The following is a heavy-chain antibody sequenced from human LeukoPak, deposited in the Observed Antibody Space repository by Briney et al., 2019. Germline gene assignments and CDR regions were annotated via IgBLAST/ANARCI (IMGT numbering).Heavy chain of an antibody. Sequence: ASVKVSCKASGYTFTSNYIHWVRQAPGQGLEWMEMIYPRDGSTSYAQKFQGRVTVTRDTSTSTVHMELSALRSEDTAVYYCARDQEGFDYWGQGTLVTVSS. CDR3: ARDQEGFDY. V-gene: IGHV1-46*01. CDR1: GYTFTSNY. CDR2: IYPRDGST. J-gene: IGHJ4*02.